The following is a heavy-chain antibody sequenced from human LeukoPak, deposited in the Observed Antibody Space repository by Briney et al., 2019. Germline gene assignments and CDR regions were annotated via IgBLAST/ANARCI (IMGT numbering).Heavy chain of an antibody. V-gene: IGHV3-21*01. CDR1: TFTFSSYN. CDR2: ISSSGTYI. D-gene: IGHD3-3*01. CDR3: ARVKYDFWSGFDAFDI. Sequence: TGGSLRLSCAASTFTFSSYNMNWVRQAPGKGLEWVSSISSSGTYIYYRDSVKGRFTISRDNAENSLYLEMNSLRAEDTAVYYCARVKYDFWSGFDAFDIWGQGTMVTVSS. J-gene: IGHJ3*02.